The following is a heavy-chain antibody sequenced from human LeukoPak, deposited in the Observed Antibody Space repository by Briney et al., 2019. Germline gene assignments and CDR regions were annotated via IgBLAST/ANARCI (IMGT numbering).Heavy chain of an antibody. J-gene: IGHJ4*02. D-gene: IGHD1-26*01. CDR2: ISGSGGST. Sequence: SGGSLRLSCAVSGLTFSTYAKSGVRQAPGKGLEWVSAISGSGGSTYYADSVKGRFTISRDNSKNTLYLQMNTLRAEDTAVYYWAEDRAGSRGYWAPFDYWGQGTLVTVSS. V-gene: IGHV3-23*01. CDR3: AEDRAGSRGYWAPFDY. CDR1: GLTFSTYA.